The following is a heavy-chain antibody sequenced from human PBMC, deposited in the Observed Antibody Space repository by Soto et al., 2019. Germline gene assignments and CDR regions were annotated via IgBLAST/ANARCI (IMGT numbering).Heavy chain of an antibody. J-gene: IGHJ6*02. D-gene: IGHD2-15*01. CDR1: GFTFSIFT. Sequence: LRLSCAASGFTFSIFTIHWVRQAPGKGLEWVSSVNSDNAYIYYADSVRGRFTISRDNAKNSLSLQMNSLRADDTAVYYCARGFCSGGNCYNGLDVWGQGTTVTVSS. V-gene: IGHV3-21*01. CDR2: VNSDNAYI. CDR3: ARGFCSGGNCYNGLDV.